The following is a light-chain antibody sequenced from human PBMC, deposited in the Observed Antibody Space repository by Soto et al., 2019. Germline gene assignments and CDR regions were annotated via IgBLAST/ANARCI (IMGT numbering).Light chain of an antibody. CDR3: QHRGNWPLLT. CDR1: QSVSSY. J-gene: IGKJ4*01. V-gene: IGKV3-11*01. Sequence: EIVLTQSPATLSLSPGERATLSCRASQSVSSYLAWYQQKPGQAPRLLIYDASTRATGVPARFSGSGSGTDFTLTISSLESEDFGVYYCQHRGNWPLLTFGGGTKVDIK. CDR2: DAS.